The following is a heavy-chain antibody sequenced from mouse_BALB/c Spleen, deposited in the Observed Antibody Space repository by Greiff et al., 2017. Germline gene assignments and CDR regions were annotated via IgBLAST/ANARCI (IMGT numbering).Heavy chain of an antibody. CDR2: ISSGGGST. D-gene: IGHD2-1*01. CDR1: GFAFSSYD. J-gene: IGHJ1*01. CDR3: ARQCCNCAWLVDG. Sequence: DVMLVESGGGLVKPGGSLKLSCAASGFAFSSYDMSWVRQTPEKRLEWVAYISSGGGSTYYPDTVKGRFTISRDTAKNTLYLQMSSLTSEDTAMYYCARQCCNCAWLVDGGGAGTAIAAS. V-gene: IGHV5-12-1*01.